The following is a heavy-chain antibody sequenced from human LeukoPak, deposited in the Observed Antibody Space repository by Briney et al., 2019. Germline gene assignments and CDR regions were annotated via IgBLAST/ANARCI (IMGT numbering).Heavy chain of an antibody. CDR2: IIPILGIA. Sequence: ASVKVSCKASGGTFSSYTISWVRQAPGQGLEWMGRIIPILGIANYAQKFQGRVTITADKSTSTAYMELSSPRSEDTAVYYCAREAHYYDSSGSFDYWGQGTLVTVSS. D-gene: IGHD3-22*01. J-gene: IGHJ4*02. CDR1: GGTFSSYT. V-gene: IGHV1-69*04. CDR3: AREAHYYDSSGSFDY.